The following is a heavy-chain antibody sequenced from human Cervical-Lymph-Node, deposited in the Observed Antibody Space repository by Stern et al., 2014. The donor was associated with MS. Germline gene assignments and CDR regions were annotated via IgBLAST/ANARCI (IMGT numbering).Heavy chain of an antibody. J-gene: IGHJ4*02. CDR1: GYTFTYYA. CDR3: ARDDDYTRRAIDY. V-gene: IGHV1-18*01. Sequence: QVQLQQSGAEVKKPGASVNVSCKTSGYTFTYYAISWIRQAPGQGLEWVGWISPYNGNTNFVQKLQGRVAMTTDTSTSTAYMELRSLRSDDTAVYYCARDDDYTRRAIDYWGQGTLVTVSS. D-gene: IGHD4-11*01. CDR2: ISPYNGNT.